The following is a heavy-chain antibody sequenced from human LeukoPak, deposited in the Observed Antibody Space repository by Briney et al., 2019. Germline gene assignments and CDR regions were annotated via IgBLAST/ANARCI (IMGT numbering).Heavy chain of an antibody. CDR3: AKDPHASDYGMDV. V-gene: IGHV3-30*02. CDR1: GFTFNVFG. Sequence: PGGSLRLSCAASGFTFNVFGMHWVRQAPGKGLEWVTFIGFDGSTKYYTDSVKGRFSISRDNSKNTLYLQMNSLRGEDTAVYYCAKDPHASDYGMDVWGRGTTVIVSS. D-gene: IGHD2-2*01. J-gene: IGHJ6*02. CDR2: IGFDGSTK.